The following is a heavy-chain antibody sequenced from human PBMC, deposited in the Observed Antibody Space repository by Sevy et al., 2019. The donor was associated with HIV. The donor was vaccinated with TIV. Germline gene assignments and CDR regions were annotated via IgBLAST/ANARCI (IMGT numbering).Heavy chain of an antibody. CDR3: ARAAGWFDA. Sequence: LGGSLRLSCAASGFTFNDYNLSWIRQAPGKGLEWVSYISTSTSTTTIYYADSVKGRFTISRDNAKNSIYLQMNSLRVDDTAVYYCARAAGWFDAWGQGTLVTVSS. CDR1: GFTFNDYN. V-gene: IGHV3-11*01. CDR2: ISTSTSTTTI. J-gene: IGHJ5*02.